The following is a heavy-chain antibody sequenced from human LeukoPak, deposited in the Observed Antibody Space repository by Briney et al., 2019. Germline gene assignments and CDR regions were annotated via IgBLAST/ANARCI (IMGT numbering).Heavy chain of an antibody. V-gene: IGHV3-72*01. CDR2: TRDKAASYST. D-gene: IGHD1-1*01. CDR1: GFTIRDHY. CDR3: TKLGATLTLGGGGF. Sequence: PGGSLRLSCAASGFTIRDHYIDWVRQAPGKGLEWVGRTRDKAASYSTHYAASVKGRFTISRDQSRNSVYLQMKSLKTEDTAVYYCTKLGATLTLGGGGFWGQGTLVTVSS. J-gene: IGHJ4*02.